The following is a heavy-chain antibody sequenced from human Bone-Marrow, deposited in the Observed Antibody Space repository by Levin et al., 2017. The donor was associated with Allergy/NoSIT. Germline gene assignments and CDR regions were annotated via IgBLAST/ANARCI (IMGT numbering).Heavy chain of an antibody. D-gene: IGHD6-13*01. Sequence: GESLKISCAASEFTFTTYVMAWVRQAPGKGLEWVSSISASDSSAYYADSVKGRFTISTDNSKNTLYLQMNSLRAEDTAVYYCAKGPLRTPTSTWVDSWGQGTLVTVSS. V-gene: IGHV3-23*01. CDR3: AKGPLRTPTSTWVDS. J-gene: IGHJ4*02. CDR1: EFTFTTYV. CDR2: ISASDSSA.